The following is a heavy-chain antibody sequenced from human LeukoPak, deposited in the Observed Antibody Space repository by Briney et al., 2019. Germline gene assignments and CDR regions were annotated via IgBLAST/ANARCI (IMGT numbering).Heavy chain of an antibody. J-gene: IGHJ4*02. CDR3: ARAGYSNGPSPVDS. Sequence: ASVKVSCKTSGYTFTNYGFTWVRQAPGQGLEWMGWISAYNGNTNYAQNLQGRVTMTTDTSTSTAYMELRSLRSDDTAIYYCARAGYSNGPSPVDSWGQGTLVTVSS. CDR1: GYTFTNYG. D-gene: IGHD5-18*01. CDR2: ISAYNGNT. V-gene: IGHV1-18*01.